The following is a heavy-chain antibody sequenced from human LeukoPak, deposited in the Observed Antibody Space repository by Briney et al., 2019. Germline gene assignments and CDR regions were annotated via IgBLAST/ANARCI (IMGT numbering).Heavy chain of an antibody. D-gene: IGHD6-13*01. Sequence: GGSLRLSCAASGFTFSSNYMSWVRQAPGKGLEWVSSISGSGGSTYYADSVKGRFTISRDNSKNTLYLQMNSLRAEDTAVYYCAKNLGAAAGTYNAFDIWGQGTMVTVSS. CDR1: GFTFSSNY. V-gene: IGHV3-23*01. CDR2: ISGSGGST. CDR3: AKNLGAAAGTYNAFDI. J-gene: IGHJ3*02.